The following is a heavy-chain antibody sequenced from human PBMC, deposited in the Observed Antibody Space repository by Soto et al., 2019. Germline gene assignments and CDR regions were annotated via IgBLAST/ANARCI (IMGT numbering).Heavy chain of an antibody. CDR3: ARAVLPATAPFDY. CDR2: IYYSGST. CDR1: GGSISSYY. D-gene: IGHD2-2*01. V-gene: IGHV4-59*01. Sequence: QVQLQESGPRLVKPSETLSLTCIVSGGSISSYYWSWIRQPPGKGLEWIGYIYYSGSTNYNPSLKSRVTISVDTSKHQFALQLSSVTAADTAVYYCARAVLPATAPFDYWGQGTLVTVSS. J-gene: IGHJ4*02.